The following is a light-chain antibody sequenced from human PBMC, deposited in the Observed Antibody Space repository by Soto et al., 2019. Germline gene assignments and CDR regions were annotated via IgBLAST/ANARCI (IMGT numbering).Light chain of an antibody. CDR2: DVS. J-gene: IGLJ1*01. CDR1: SSDSGGYQY. V-gene: IGLV2-14*03. Sequence: QSALTQPASVSGSPGQSITISCTGVSSDSGGYQYVSWYQQHPGKAPKLLIYDVSNRPSGVSNRFSGSESGTTASLTISGLQADDAADYFCSSFGSRSRLEVFGTGTKVTVL. CDR3: SSFGSRSRLEV.